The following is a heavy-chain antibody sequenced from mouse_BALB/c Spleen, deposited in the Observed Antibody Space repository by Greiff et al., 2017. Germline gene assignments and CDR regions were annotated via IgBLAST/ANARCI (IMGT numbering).Heavy chain of an antibody. J-gene: IGHJ4*01. CDR3: ARRGITTATPYAMDY. V-gene: IGHV1-5*01. CDR1: GYTFTSYW. CDR2: IYPGNSDT. D-gene: IGHD1-2*01. Sequence: VQLKQSGTVLARPGASVKMSCKASGYTFTSYWMHWVKQRPGQGLEWIGAIYPGNSDTSYNQKFKGKAKLTAVTSTSTAYMELSSLTNEDSAVYYCARRGITTATPYAMDYWGQGTSVTVSS.